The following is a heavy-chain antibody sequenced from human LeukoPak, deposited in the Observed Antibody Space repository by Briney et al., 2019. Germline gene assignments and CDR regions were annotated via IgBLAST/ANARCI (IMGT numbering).Heavy chain of an antibody. CDR3: ARVTYSSWSADDYYYMDV. D-gene: IGHD6-6*01. Sequence: PSETLSLTCTVSGGSTSSYYWSWIRQPPGKGLEWIGYIYYSGSTNYNPSLKSRVTISVDTSKNQFSLKLSSVTAADTAVYYCARVTYSSWSADDYYYMDVWGKGTTVTVSS. J-gene: IGHJ6*03. CDR1: GGSTSSYY. CDR2: IYYSGST. V-gene: IGHV4-59*01.